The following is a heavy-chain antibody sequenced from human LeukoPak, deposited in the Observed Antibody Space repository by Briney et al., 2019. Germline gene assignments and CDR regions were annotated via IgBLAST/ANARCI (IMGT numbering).Heavy chain of an antibody. CDR3: ARVQQLWFLGAFDI. CDR2: ISSSSSYI. D-gene: IGHD5-18*01. CDR1: GFTFSSYS. Sequence: GGSLRLSCAASGFTFSSYSMNWVRQAPGKGLEWVSSISSSSSYIYYADSVKGRFTISRDNAKNSLYLQMNSLRAEDTAVYYCARVQQLWFLGAFDIWGQGTMVTVSS. V-gene: IGHV3-21*01. J-gene: IGHJ3*02.